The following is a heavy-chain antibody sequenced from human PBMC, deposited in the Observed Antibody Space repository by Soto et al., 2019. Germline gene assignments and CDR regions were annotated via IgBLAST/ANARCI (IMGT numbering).Heavy chain of an antibody. J-gene: IGHJ4*02. CDR3: ARRGPGAYFDY. CDR2: GSGSGGST. CDR1: GFTFSSYA. D-gene: IGHD2-8*02. V-gene: IGHV3-23*01. Sequence: EVQLLESGGGLVQPGGSLRLSCAASGFTFSSYAMRWVRQAPGKGLEWVSAGSGSGGSTYYADSVKGRFTISRDNSKNTLYLKMNSLRAEDTAVDYCARRGPGAYFDYWGEGTLVTVSS.